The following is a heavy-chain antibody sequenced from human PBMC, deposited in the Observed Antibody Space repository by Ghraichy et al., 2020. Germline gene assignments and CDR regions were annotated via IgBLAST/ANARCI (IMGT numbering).Heavy chain of an antibody. CDR1: GGTFSSYA. Sequence: SVKVSCKASGGTFSSYAISWVRQAPGQGLEWMGRIIPILGIANYAQKFQGSVTITADKSTSTAYMELSSLRSEDTAVYYCARVGHENCSSTSCYKPYYYYYAMDVWCQGTTVTVSS. J-gene: IGHJ6*02. V-gene: IGHV1-69*04. CDR3: ARVGHENCSSTSCYKPYYYYYAMDV. D-gene: IGHD2-2*02. CDR2: IIPILGIA.